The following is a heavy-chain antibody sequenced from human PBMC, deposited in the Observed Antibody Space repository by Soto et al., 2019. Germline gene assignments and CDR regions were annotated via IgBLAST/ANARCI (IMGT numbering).Heavy chain of an antibody. CDR3: ARDMRYCSGGSCYSGYYYGMDV. CDR2: IYYSGST. Sequence: QVQLQESGPGLVKPSQTLSLTCTVSGGSISSGGYYWSWIRQHPGKGLEWIGYIYYSGSTYYNPSLKSRVTISVATSKNQFSLKLSSVTAADTAVYYCARDMRYCSGGSCYSGYYYGMDVWGQGTTVTVSS. D-gene: IGHD2-15*01. J-gene: IGHJ6*02. V-gene: IGHV4-31*03. CDR1: GGSISSGGYY.